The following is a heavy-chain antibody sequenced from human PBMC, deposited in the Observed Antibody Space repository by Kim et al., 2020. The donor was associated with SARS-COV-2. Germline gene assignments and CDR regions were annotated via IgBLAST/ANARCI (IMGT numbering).Heavy chain of an antibody. J-gene: IGHJ4*01. D-gene: IGHD3-10*01. CDR2: IFYSGST. CDR3: ARETYYGSWSAFDQ. V-gene: IGHV4-59*01. Sequence: SETLSLTCAVSSDSIGSYYWNWIRQPPGKGLEWIGYIFYSGSTNYNPSLESRVTMLLDTSKNKFSLKLRSVTAADTAAYYCARETYYGSWSAFDQWGQGT. CDR1: SDSIGSYY.